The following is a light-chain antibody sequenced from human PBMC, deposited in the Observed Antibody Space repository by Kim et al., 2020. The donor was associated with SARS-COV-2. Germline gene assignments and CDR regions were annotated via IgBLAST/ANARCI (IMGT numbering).Light chain of an antibody. CDR2: QDT. CDR3: QTWHSITVV. V-gene: IGLV3-1*01. Sequence: SSELTQPPSVSVSPGQTASITCSGDKLGDKYACWYQQKPGQSPVLVIYQDTKRPSGIPDRFSGSNSGNTATLTISGTQAMDEADYYFQTWHSITVV. J-gene: IGLJ2*01. CDR1: KLGDKY.